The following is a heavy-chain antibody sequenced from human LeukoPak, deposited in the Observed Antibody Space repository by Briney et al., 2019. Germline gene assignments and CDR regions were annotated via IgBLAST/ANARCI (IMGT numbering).Heavy chain of an antibody. D-gene: IGHD3-10*01. CDR2: ISTYNDNT. CDR1: GYTFTSYG. V-gene: IGHV1-18*01. J-gene: IGHJ5*02. Sequence: ASVKVSCKASGYTFTSYGISWVRQAPGQGLEWMGWISTYNDNTNYAQKLQGRVTMTTDTSTSTAYMELRSLRSDDTAVYYCARMALLWFGEPRSWFDPWGQGTLVTVSS. CDR3: ARMALLWFGEPRSWFDP.